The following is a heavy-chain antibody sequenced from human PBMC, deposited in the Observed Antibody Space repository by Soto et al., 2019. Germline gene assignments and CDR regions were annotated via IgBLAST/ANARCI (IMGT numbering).Heavy chain of an antibody. CDR1: GGSISSYY. D-gene: IGHD6-6*01. Sequence: SEALSLPCTVSGGSISSYYWSWIRQPPGKGLELIVYIYYSGSTNYNPSLKSRVTISLDTSKNQFSLKLSSVTASDTAVYYCARHEYSSPYYFDXWGQGTLVTVSX. V-gene: IGHV4-59*01. CDR2: IYYSGST. CDR3: ARHEYSSPYYFDX. J-gene: IGHJ4*02.